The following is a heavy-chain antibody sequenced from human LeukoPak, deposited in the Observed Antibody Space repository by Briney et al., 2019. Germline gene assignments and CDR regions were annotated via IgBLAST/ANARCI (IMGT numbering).Heavy chain of an antibody. V-gene: IGHV3-20*04. J-gene: IGHJ5*02. CDR2: INWSGGST. CDR1: GFTFTNLA. CDR3: ARKVVGTTDWFDP. Sequence: GGSLRLSCVASGFTFTNLAMGWVRQAPGNGLEWVSGINWSGGSTGYADSVKGRFTISRDNAKNSLYLQMNSLGAEDTALYYCARKVVGTTDWFDPWGQGTLVTVSS. D-gene: IGHD1-26*01.